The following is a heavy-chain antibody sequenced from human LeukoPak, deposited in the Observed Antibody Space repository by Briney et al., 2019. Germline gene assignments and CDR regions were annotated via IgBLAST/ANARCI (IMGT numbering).Heavy chain of an antibody. CDR2: ISSSSTI. J-gene: IGHJ4*02. V-gene: IGHV3-48*02. Sequence: SGGSLRLSCAASGFTFSSYSMNWVRQAPGKGREWVSYISSSSTIYYADSVKGRFTISRDNAKNSLYLQMNSLRDEDTAVYYCARRAAAAGFFDYWGQGTLVTVSS. CDR3: ARRAAAAGFFDY. CDR1: GFTFSSYS. D-gene: IGHD6-13*01.